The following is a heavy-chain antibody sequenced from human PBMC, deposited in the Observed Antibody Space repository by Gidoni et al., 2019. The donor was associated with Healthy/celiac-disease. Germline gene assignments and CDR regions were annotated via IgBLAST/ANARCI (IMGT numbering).Heavy chain of an antibody. Sequence: QVQLVGSGGGVVQPGRSRGPSWAASGFTFSSYGRHWVRQAPGKGLEWVAVISDDGSNKYYADSVKGRFTISRDNSKNTLYLQMNSLRAEDTAVYYCAKDFGITIFGVNYYGMDVWGQGTTVTVSS. CDR2: ISDDGSNK. V-gene: IGHV3-30*18. J-gene: IGHJ6*02. CDR3: AKDFGITIFGVNYYGMDV. D-gene: IGHD3-3*01. CDR1: GFTFSSYG.